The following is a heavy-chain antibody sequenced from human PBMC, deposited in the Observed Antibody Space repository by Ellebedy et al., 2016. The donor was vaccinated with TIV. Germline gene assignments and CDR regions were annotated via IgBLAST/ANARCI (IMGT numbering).Heavy chain of an antibody. V-gene: IGHV4-39*01. CDR3: ARLFCGGDCYPPLWGMDV. Sequence: MPSETLSLTCTVSGGSISSSSYYWGWIRQPPGKGLEWIGSIHYSGRTYYNPSLKSRVTISVDTSKNQFSLKLSSVTAADTAVYYCARLFCGGDCYPPLWGMDVWGQGTTVTVSS. CDR2: IHYSGRT. CDR1: GGSISSSSYY. D-gene: IGHD2-21*02. J-gene: IGHJ6*02.